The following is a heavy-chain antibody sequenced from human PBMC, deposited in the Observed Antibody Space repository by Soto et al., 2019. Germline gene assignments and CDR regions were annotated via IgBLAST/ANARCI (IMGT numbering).Heavy chain of an antibody. D-gene: IGHD6-19*01. CDR3: AADGSSRWARADY. J-gene: IGHJ4*02. V-gene: IGHV1-58*01. CDR2: IVVGSGNT. Sequence: ASVKVSCKASGFTFTSSAVQWVRQARGQRLEWIGWIVVGSGNTNYAQKFQERVTITRDMSTSTAYMELSSLRSEDTAVYYCAADGSSRWARADYWGQGTLVTVSS. CDR1: GFTFTSSA.